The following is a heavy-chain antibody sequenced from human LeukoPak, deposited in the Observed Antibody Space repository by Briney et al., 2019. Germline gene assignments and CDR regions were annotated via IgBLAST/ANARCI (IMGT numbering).Heavy chain of an antibody. J-gene: IGHJ4*02. CDR2: ISTGGGTT. V-gene: IGHV3-23*01. Sequence: GGSLRLSCAASGFTFSSYAMSWVRQAPGKGLESVSSISTGGGTTHYADSVKGRFTISRDNSKSTLYLQMNSLRAEDTAVYYCAKSLYDSSGYYFFDYWGQGTLVTVSS. CDR3: AKSLYDSSGYYFFDY. CDR1: GFTFSSYA. D-gene: IGHD3-22*01.